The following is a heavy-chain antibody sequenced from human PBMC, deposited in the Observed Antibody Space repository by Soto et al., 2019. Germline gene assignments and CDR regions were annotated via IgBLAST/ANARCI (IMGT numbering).Heavy chain of an antibody. D-gene: IGHD5-18*01. J-gene: IGHJ4*02. CDR3: ASGIQLWLRRINNGYSG. CDR1: GGTFSTYA. CDR2: IIPMFGTA. Sequence: QVQLVQSGAEVKKPESSVKVSCKAPGGTFSTYAISCVRQAPGQGLEWMGGIIPMFGTANYAQRFQDSVTITADESTNTVYMELSSLRSEDTAVYFCASGIQLWLRRINNGYSGWGQGTLVTVSS. V-gene: IGHV1-69*12.